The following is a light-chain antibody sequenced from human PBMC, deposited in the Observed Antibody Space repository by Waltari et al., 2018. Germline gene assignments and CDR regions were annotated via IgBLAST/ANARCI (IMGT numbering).Light chain of an antibody. CDR2: RNN. J-gene: IGLJ3*02. V-gene: IGLV1-47*01. Sequence: QSVLTQPPSASGTPGQRVTISCSGSSSNIGSNYVYWYQQVPGTAPKLLIYRNNQRPSGVPDRCSGSKSGTSASLAIPGLRSDDEGDYYCAAWDDSLSGRVFGGGTKLTVL. CDR1: SSNIGSNY. CDR3: AAWDDSLSGRV.